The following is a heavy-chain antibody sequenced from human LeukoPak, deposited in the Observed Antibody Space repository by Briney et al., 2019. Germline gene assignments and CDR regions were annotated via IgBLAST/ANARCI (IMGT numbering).Heavy chain of an antibody. D-gene: IGHD2-15*01. CDR3: ARERREQLLPPYTRLVNYLDY. CDR2: MYYSGSGTT. CDR1: GGTISSNTYY. Sequence: SETLSLTCSVSGGTISSNTYYWGWIRQPPGKGLEWIGSMYYSGSGTTYYNPSLKSRVIISVDTSKNQFSLRLSSVTAADTAVYYCARERREQLLPPYTRLVNYLDYWGQGTLVTVSS. V-gene: IGHV4-39*07. J-gene: IGHJ4*02.